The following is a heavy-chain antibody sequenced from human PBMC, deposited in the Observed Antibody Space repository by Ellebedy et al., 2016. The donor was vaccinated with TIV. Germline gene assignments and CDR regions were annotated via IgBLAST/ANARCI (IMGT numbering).Heavy chain of an antibody. CDR3: ATGAYDI. V-gene: IGHV3-23*01. Sequence: PGGSLRLSCEASGFTFSNYAMCWVRQAPGMGLEWVSTINGYTTYYADSVRGRLTISRDNSRNTLYLQMNSLTAEDTAVYYCATGAYDIWGQGTMVMVSS. CDR1: GFTFSNYA. J-gene: IGHJ3*02. CDR2: INGYTT.